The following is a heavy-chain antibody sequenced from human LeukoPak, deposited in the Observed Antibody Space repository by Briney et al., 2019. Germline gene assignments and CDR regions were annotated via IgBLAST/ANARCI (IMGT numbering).Heavy chain of an antibody. D-gene: IGHD1-26*01. J-gene: IGHJ4*02. V-gene: IGHV1-46*01. CDR3: ARDRSYLIFDY. CDR1: GYTFTSYA. Sequence: ASVKVSCKASGYTFTSYAMNWVRQAPGQGLEWMGIINPSGGSTSYAQKFQGRVTMTRDMSTSTVYMELSSLRSEDTAVYYCARDRSYLIFDYWGQGTLVTVSS. CDR2: INPSGGST.